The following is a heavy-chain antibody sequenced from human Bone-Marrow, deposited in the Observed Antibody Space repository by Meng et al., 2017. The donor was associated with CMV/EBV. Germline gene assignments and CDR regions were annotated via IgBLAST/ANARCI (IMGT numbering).Heavy chain of an antibody. D-gene: IGHD3-16*01. CDR2: ISSSGSTI. J-gene: IGHJ6*02. V-gene: IGHV3-11*04. CDR3: ARDLPTFGGVSGMDV. Sequence: GGSLRLSCAASGFTFSDYYMSWIRQAPGKGLEWVSYISSSGSTIYYADSVEGRFTLSRDNSKNTLYLQMNSLRAEDTAVYYCARDLPTFGGVSGMDVWGHGTTVTVSS. CDR1: GFTFSDYY.